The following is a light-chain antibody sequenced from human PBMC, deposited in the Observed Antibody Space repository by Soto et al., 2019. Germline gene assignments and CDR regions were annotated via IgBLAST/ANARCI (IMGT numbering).Light chain of an antibody. CDR2: DAS. J-gene: IGKJ1*01. Sequence: DIQMTQSPSSLSTSVGDRVTITCQASQDISNYINWYQQKPGKAPKLLISDASNLEPGVPSRFSGSGSGTDFSLTISSLQPEDIATYYCQQTFNSPPWTFGQGTKVDVK. V-gene: IGKV1-33*01. CDR3: QQTFNSPPWT. CDR1: QDISNY.